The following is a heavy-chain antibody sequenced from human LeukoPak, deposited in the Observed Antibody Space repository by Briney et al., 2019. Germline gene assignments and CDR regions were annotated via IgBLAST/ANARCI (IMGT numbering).Heavy chain of an antibody. CDR3: ARDPTWYSEGH. Sequence: PGGSLRLSCAAPEFTFSSYWMSWVRQAPGKGLEWVANIKQDGSEKYYVDSVKGRFTISRDNAKNSLYLQMNSLRAEDTAVYYCARDPTWYSEGHWGQGTLVTVSS. J-gene: IGHJ4*02. CDR2: IKQDGSEK. D-gene: IGHD2-21*02. V-gene: IGHV3-7*01. CDR1: EFTFSSYW.